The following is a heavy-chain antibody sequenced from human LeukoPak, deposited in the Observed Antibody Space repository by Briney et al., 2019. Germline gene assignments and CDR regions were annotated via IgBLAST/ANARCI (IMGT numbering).Heavy chain of an antibody. CDR3: ARDRIDAFDF. CDR1: GDSINSGGYS. J-gene: IGHJ3*01. V-gene: IGHV4-30-2*01. CDR2: LYHSGNI. Sequence: PSQTLSLTCAVSGDSINSGGYSWNWMRQAPGKGLEWIGRLYHSGNIYYNPSLNSRVTISVDRSKNQLSLSLSSVTAADTAVYFCARDRIDAFDFWGQGTMVTVSS.